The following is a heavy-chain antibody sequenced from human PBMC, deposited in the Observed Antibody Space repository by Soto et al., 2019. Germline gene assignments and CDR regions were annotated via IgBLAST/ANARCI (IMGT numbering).Heavy chain of an antibody. Sequence: GSLRLSGAASGFTFSSYGMHWVRQAPGKGLEWVAVIAYDGSNKYYADSVKGRFTISRDNSQNTLYLQMNSLRAEDTAVYYCARPRYSGYEIDYWGQGTLVTVSS. D-gene: IGHD5-12*01. CDR2: IAYDGSNK. J-gene: IGHJ4*02. CDR3: ARPRYSGYEIDY. V-gene: IGHV3-30*03. CDR1: GFTFSSYG.